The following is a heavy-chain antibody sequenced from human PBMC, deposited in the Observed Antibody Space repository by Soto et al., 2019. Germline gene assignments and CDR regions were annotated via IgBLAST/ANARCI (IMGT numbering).Heavy chain of an antibody. D-gene: IGHD5-18*01. CDR1: GFTFSTYD. CDR2: ISGSGAIT. J-gene: IGHJ4*02. Sequence: GGSLRLSCTASGFTFSTYDMIWVRQAPGKGLDWVSIISGSGAITYYADSVKGRFTISRDNSKNTLDLQMNSLRAEDTAVYHCATRLGYSSGPFEYWRRGTLVTVSS. V-gene: IGHV3-23*01. CDR3: ATRLGYSSGPFEY.